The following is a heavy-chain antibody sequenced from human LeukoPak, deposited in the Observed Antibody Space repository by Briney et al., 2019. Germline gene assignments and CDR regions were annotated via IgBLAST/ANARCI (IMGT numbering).Heavy chain of an antibody. Sequence: SVKVSCKVSAFTFTSSAAQWVRQARGQRLEWIGWIVLGSGNTNYAQKFQERLTITRDMSTTTAYMELSSLTSEDTAVYFCAVDQGRPAGDAFDYWGQGTLVTVSS. CDR3: AVDQGRPAGDAFDY. V-gene: IGHV1-58*01. D-gene: IGHD2-2*01. J-gene: IGHJ4*02. CDR1: AFTFTSSA. CDR2: IVLGSGNT.